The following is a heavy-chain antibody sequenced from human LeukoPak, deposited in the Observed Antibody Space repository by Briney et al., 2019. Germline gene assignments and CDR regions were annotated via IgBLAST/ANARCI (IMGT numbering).Heavy chain of an antibody. V-gene: IGHV1-69*05. CDR3: ARDPKRDGYNPGNYYYMDV. Sequence: VASVKVSCKASGYTFDTYGFCWVRQAPGHGLEWMGGIIPIFGTANYAQKFQGRVTITTDESTSTAYMELSSLRSEDTAVYYCARDPKRDGYNPGNYYYMDVWGKGTTVTVSS. CDR1: GYTFDTYG. J-gene: IGHJ6*03. CDR2: IIPIFGTA. D-gene: IGHD5-24*01.